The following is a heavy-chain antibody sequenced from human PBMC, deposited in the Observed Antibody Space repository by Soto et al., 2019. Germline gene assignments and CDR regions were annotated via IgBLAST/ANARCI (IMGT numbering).Heavy chain of an antibody. D-gene: IGHD1-1*01. CDR3: ATGRVGLHFDY. Sequence: KTSETLSLTCTVSGGSVNSDNSYWSWIRQSPGTGLEWIGYIYYTGSTNYNPSLKSRVTMSLDTSKNQFSLKLSSVTAADTAVYYCATGRVGLHFDYWGQGALVTVSS. CDR2: IYYTGST. V-gene: IGHV4-61*01. CDR1: GGSVNSDNSY. J-gene: IGHJ4*02.